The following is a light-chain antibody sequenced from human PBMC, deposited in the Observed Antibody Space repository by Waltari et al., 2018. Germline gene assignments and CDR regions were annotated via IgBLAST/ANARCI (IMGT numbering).Light chain of an antibody. Sequence: DIQLTQSPSSLSASVGDRVTITCRATAVISNYLNWYEQKPGKAPGLLIYGATNGQSGVPSRFTGSGSGRDFTLSISSLQPDDFATYFCQQSYNVPLSFGGGTKVEI. CDR1: AVISNY. V-gene: IGKV1-39*01. CDR3: QQSYNVPLS. CDR2: GAT. J-gene: IGKJ4*01.